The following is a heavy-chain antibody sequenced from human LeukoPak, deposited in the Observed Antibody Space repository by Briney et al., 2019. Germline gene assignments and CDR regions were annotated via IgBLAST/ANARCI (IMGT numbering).Heavy chain of an antibody. D-gene: IGHD6-19*01. CDR3: ARVAGEGRSSGWYYGY. J-gene: IGHJ4*02. CDR2: ISYDGSNK. V-gene: IGHV3-30*04. CDR1: GFTFSSYA. Sequence: PGGSLRLSCAASGFTFSSYAMHWVRQAPGKGLEWVADISYDGSNKYYADSVKGRFTISRDNSKNTLYLQMNSLRAEDTAVYYCARVAGEGRSSGWYYGYWGQGTLVTVSS.